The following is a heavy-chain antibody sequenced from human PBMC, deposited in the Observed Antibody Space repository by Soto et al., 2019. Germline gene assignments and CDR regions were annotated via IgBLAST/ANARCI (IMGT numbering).Heavy chain of an antibody. J-gene: IGHJ6*02. CDR1: GYTLTELS. CDR2: FDPEDGET. Sequence: ASVKVSCKVSGYTLTELSMHWVRQAPGKGLEWMGGFDPEDGETIYAQKFQGRVTMTEDTSTDTAYMELSSLRSEDTAVYYCATPFGDCNNGVCHHNRNYYYGMDVWG. D-gene: IGHD2-8*01. V-gene: IGHV1-24*01. CDR3: ATPFGDCNNGVCHHNRNYYYGMDV.